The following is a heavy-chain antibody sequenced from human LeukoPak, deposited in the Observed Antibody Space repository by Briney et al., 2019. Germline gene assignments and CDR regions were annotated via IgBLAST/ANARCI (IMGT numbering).Heavy chain of an antibody. CDR1: GFTFYDYY. Sequence: GGSLRLSCAASGFTFYDYYMTWIRQAPGKGLEWVSYVSGGGSDLYYADSVKGRFTVSRDNAKNSLYLQMNSLRAEDTAVYYCAREDYYYDSSGYYPGAYWGQGTLVTVSS. CDR3: AREDYYYDSSGYYPGAY. V-gene: IGHV3-11*04. CDR2: VSGGGSDL. D-gene: IGHD3-22*01. J-gene: IGHJ4*02.